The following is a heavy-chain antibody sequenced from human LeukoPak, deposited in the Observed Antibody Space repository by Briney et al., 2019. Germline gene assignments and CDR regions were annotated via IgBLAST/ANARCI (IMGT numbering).Heavy chain of an antibody. CDR3: SRGLRFPDV. V-gene: IGHV3-49*03. Sequence: PGGSLRLSCTVSGYSFGDYALTWFRQAPGKGLEWVGFIRTKTYAEATEYAVSVKGRFAFSRDDSNSIAHLQMNSLKTEDTAVYYCSRGLRFPDVWGKGTTVTVSS. D-gene: IGHD3-3*01. CDR1: GYSFGDYA. CDR2: IRTKTYAEAT. J-gene: IGHJ6*04.